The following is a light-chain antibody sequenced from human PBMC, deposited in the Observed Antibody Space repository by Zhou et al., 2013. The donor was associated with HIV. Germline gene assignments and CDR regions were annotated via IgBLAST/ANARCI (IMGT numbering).Light chain of an antibody. CDR3: QQSYSTPPIT. V-gene: IGKV1-39*01. CDR1: QNISYR. CDR2: GTS. Sequence: DIQMTQSPSSLSASVGDRVTITCRASQNISYRLNWYQQKPGKAPKFLIYGTSSFQSGVPTRFSGSGSGTDFTLIISSLQLEDLATYYCQQSYSTPPITFGQGTRLEIK. J-gene: IGKJ5*01.